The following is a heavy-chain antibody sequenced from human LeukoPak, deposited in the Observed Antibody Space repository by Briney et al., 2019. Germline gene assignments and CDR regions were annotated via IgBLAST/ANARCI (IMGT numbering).Heavy chain of an antibody. D-gene: IGHD3-3*01. J-gene: IGHJ5*02. CDR3: ARGLHLAYFGGYNWFDP. Sequence: GGSLRLSCAASGFTFSSYSMNWVRQAPGKGLEWVSSISHGSTYIYYADSVKGRFTISRDNAKNSLYLQMNSLGAEDSAVYYCARGLHLAYFGGYNWFDPWGQGTLVTVSS. V-gene: IGHV3-21*01. CDR2: ISHGSTYI. CDR1: GFTFSSYS.